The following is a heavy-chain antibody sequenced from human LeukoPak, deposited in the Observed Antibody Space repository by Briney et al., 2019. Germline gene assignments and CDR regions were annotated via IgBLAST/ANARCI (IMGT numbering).Heavy chain of an antibody. J-gene: IGHJ5*02. CDR3: AGQDIVLMVFRP. V-gene: IGHV4-59*01. Sequence: PSETLSLTCTVSGGSISSYYWSWIRQPPGKGLEWIGYIYYSGSTNYNPSLKSRVTISLDTSKNQFSLKLYSVTAADTAVYYCAGQDIVLMVFRPWGQGTLVTVSS. CDR1: GGSISSYY. D-gene: IGHD2-8*01. CDR2: IYYSGST.